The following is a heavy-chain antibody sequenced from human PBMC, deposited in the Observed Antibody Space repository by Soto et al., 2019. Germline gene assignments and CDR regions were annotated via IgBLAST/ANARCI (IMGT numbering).Heavy chain of an antibody. CDR2: IYPGDSDT. Sequence: GESLKISCRGSVYTFNTYWIGWVRQMPGKGLEWMGFIYPGDSDTTYSPSFQGQVTISVDKSISTAYLQWSSLKVSDTAIYYCARQKLWMATINNDAFDVWGQGTKVTVSS. CDR1: VYTFNTYW. J-gene: IGHJ3*01. CDR3: ARQKLWMATINNDAFDV. D-gene: IGHD2-21*01. V-gene: IGHV5-51*01.